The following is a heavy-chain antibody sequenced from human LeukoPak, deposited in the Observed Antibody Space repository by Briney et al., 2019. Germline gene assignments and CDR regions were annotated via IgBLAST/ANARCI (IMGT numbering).Heavy chain of an antibody. Sequence: ASVKVSCKASGGTFSSYAISWVRQAPGQGLEWMGGIIPIFGTANYAQKFQGRVTMTRDTSISTAYMELSRLRSDDTAVYYCARAAVPGSTTRFDYWGQGTLVTVSS. CDR3: ARAAVPGSTTRFDY. J-gene: IGHJ4*02. CDR2: IIPIFGTA. V-gene: IGHV1-69*05. D-gene: IGHD6-19*01. CDR1: GGTFSSYA.